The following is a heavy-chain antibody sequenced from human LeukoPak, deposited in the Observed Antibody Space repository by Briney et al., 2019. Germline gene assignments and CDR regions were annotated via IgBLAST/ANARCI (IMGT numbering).Heavy chain of an antibody. V-gene: IGHV3-7*01. Sequence: GGSLRLSCAASGFTFSRYWMRWVRQAPGKGLEWVGNIQPDGSEKYYVDSVKGRFTISRDNAKNSLYLQMNSLRAEDTAVYYCARDRRRTDIVVVPAANDYWGQGTLVTVSS. J-gene: IGHJ4*02. D-gene: IGHD2-2*01. CDR3: ARDRRRTDIVVVPAANDY. CDR2: IQPDGSEK. CDR1: GFTFSRYW.